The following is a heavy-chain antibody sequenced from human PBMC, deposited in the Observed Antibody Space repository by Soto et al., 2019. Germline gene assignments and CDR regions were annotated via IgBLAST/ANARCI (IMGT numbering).Heavy chain of an antibody. J-gene: IGHJ6*02. CDR1: GYTFTSYY. D-gene: IGHD5-18*01. CDR2: INPSGGST. CDR3: AAAQVDTAMVYYYGMDV. V-gene: IGHV1-46*01. Sequence: DSVKVSCKASGYTFTSYYMHWVRQAPGQGLEWMGIINPSGGSTSYAQKFQGRVTMTRDTSTSTVYMELSSLRSEDTAVYYCAAAQVDTAMVYYYGMDVWGQGTTVTVS.